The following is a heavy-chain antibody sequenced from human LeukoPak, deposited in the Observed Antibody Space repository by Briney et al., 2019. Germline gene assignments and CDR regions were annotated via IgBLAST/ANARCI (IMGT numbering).Heavy chain of an antibody. J-gene: IGHJ6*03. CDR1: GGTFSSYA. CDR3: ASGPMVRGVVRYYYYMDV. D-gene: IGHD3-10*01. V-gene: IGHV1-69*05. Sequence: GASVKVSCKASGGTFSSYAISWVRQAPGQGLEWMGRIIPIFGTANYAQKFQGRVTITTDESTSTAYMELSSLRSEDTAVYSCASGPMVRGVVRYYYYMDVWGKGTTVTVSS. CDR2: IIPIFGTA.